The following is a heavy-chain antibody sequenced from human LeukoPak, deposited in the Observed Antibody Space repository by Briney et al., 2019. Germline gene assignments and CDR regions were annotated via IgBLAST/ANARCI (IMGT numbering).Heavy chain of an antibody. CDR3: TRESGAFSPFGF. J-gene: IGHJ4*02. CDR1: GGSITTTNW. Sequence: PSGTLSLTCAVSGGSITTTNWWSWFRQPPGKGLEWIGEVHLNGATNYNPSLESRFSMSIDKSNNHLSLEVTSVTAADTAMYYCTRESGAFSPFGFWGQGTLGSASS. D-gene: IGHD1-26*01. CDR2: VHLNGAT. V-gene: IGHV4-4*02.